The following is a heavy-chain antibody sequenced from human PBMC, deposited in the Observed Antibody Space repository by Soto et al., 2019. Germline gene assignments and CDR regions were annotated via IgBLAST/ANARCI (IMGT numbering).Heavy chain of an antibody. V-gene: IGHV1-18*04. CDR2: VSGDNGHT. CDR3: ATGDGSGPIHY. D-gene: IGHD6-19*01. Sequence: GASVKVSCKASGYTFTTYAITWMRQAPGQGLEWMGWVSGDNGHTNYEQKFQGRVTMTTDPSTSTAYMELRSLRSGDTAVYYCATGDGSGPIHYWGQGTLATVSS. J-gene: IGHJ4*02. CDR1: GYTFTTYA.